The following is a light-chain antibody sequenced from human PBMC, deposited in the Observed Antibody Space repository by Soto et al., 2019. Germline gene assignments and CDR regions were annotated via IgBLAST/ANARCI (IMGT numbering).Light chain of an antibody. CDR2: GAA. CDR3: QQDKTWPPLT. CDR1: QSVGSA. J-gene: IGKJ4*01. Sequence: EIVMTQSPATLSVSPGETATLSCRASQSVGSAVAWYQHTPGQAPRLLIVGAAIRATGVPGMFSCGGSGTEFTLSISGLQSADFAVYYSQQDKTWPPLTFGGGTTVAL. V-gene: IGKV3-15*01.